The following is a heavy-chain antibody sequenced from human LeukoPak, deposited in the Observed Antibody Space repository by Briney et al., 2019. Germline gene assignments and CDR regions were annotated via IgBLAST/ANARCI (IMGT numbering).Heavy chain of an antibody. CDR2: IYTSGST. CDR3: ARAYSGSYYAFDI. D-gene: IGHD1-26*01. V-gene: IGHV4-61*02. J-gene: IGHJ3*02. Sequence: SQTLSLTCTVSGGSISSGSYYWSWIRQPAGKGLEWIGRIYTSGSTNYNPSLKSRVTISVDTSKNQFSLKLSSVTAADTAVYYCARAYSGSYYAFDIWGQGTMVTVSS. CDR1: GGSISSGSYY.